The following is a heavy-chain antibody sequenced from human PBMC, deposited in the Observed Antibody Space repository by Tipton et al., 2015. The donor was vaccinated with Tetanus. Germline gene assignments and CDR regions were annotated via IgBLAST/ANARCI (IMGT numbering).Heavy chain of an antibody. CDR3: ARDRGFTTYNYFDP. D-gene: IGHD3-22*01. CDR1: GDSISSNY. Sequence: TLSLTCTVSGDSISSNYWSWIRQPAGKGPEWIGRIYINGRNNYNPSFKSRVTMSIDTSKNQFSLNLRSVTAADTAVYYCARDRGFTTYNYFDPWGQGILVTVSS. V-gene: IGHV4-4*07. J-gene: IGHJ5*02. CDR2: IYINGRN.